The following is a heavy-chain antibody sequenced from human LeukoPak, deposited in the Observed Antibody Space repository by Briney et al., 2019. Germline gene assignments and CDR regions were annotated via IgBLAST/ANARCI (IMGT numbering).Heavy chain of an antibody. CDR1: GGSMNSYY. J-gene: IGHJ4*02. Sequence: SETLSLTCSVSGGSMNSYYWSWIRQSPGKGLEWIGYIYYSGSTNYNPSLKSRVTISVDTSKNQFSLKLSSVTAADTAVYYCAGSLLFSGSYYFDYWGQGTLVTVSS. D-gene: IGHD3-10*01. CDR3: AGSLLFSGSYYFDY. CDR2: IYYSGST. V-gene: IGHV4-59*01.